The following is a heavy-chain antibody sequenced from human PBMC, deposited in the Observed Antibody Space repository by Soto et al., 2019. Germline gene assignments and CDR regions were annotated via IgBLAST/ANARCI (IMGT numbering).Heavy chain of an antibody. CDR2: IYPSDADT. Sequence: EVKLVQSGAEVKKPGEALKISCKGSGYNFNNYWIAWVRQMPGKGLAWVGVIYPSDADTRYSPSFQGQVTISADKSISTAYLQWRSLKASDTAMYYCARRGTVAGTVDYWGQGTLVTVSS. V-gene: IGHV5-51*01. J-gene: IGHJ4*02. CDR1: GYNFNNYW. CDR3: ARRGTVAGTVDY. D-gene: IGHD6-19*01.